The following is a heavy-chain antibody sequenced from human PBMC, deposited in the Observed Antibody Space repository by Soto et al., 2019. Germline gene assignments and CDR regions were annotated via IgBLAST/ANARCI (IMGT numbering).Heavy chain of an antibody. CDR2: MNPNSGNT. Sequence: QVPLVQSGAEVKRPGASVRVSCKASGYTFTTYDINWVRQAPGQGLEWMGWMNPNSGNTGYAQRFQDRITMTRNASISTAYMDLSGLRSEDTAVYYCARAGDWFDPWGQGTLVTVSS. D-gene: IGHD3-10*01. V-gene: IGHV1-8*01. J-gene: IGHJ5*02. CDR3: ARAGDWFDP. CDR1: GYTFTTYD.